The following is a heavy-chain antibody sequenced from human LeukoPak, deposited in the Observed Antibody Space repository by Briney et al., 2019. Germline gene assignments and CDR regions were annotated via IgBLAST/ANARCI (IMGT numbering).Heavy chain of an antibody. CDR1: GGSISSYY. Sequence: RSSETLSLTCTVSGGSISSYYWSWIRQPPGKGLEWIGYIYTSGSTNYNPSLKSRVTISVDTSKNQFSLKLSSVTAADTAVYYCARHPGITMVRGVITTGDAFDIGGQGTMVTVSS. CDR3: ARHPGITMVRGVITTGDAFDI. CDR2: IYTSGST. D-gene: IGHD3-10*01. J-gene: IGHJ3*02. V-gene: IGHV4-4*09.